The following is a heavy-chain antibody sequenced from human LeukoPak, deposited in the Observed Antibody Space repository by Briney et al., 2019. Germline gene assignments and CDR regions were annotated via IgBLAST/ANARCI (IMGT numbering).Heavy chain of an antibody. CDR2: IYSGGST. V-gene: IGHV4-4*07. CDR1: GGSIRSYY. D-gene: IGHD3-10*01. J-gene: IGHJ5*02. CDR3: ARGAYGSGSSSQFDP. Sequence: PSETPSLTCTVSGGSIRSYYWSWIRQPAGKGLEWIGRIYSGGSTNYNPSLKSRVTMSVDTFKNQFSLKLSSVTAADTAVYYCARGAYGSGSSSQFDPWGQGTLVTVSS.